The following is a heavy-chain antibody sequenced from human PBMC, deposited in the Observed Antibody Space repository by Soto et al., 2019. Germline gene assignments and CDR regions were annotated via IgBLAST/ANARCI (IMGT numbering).Heavy chain of an antibody. CDR2: INAGNGNT. J-gene: IGHJ6*03. Sequence: QVQLVQSGAEVKKPGASVKVSCKASGYTFTSYAMHWVRQAPGQRLEWMGWINAGNGNTKYSQKFQGRVTITRDTSASTAYMELSSLRSEDTAVYYCARVLRENYYYYMDVWGKGTTVTVSS. V-gene: IGHV1-3*01. CDR3: ARVLRENYYYYMDV. CDR1: GYTFTSYA. D-gene: IGHD4-17*01.